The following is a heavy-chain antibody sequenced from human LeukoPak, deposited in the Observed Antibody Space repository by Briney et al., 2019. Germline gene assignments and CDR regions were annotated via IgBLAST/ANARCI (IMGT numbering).Heavy chain of an antibody. D-gene: IGHD6-13*01. CDR2: ISGNGGST. J-gene: IGHJ4*02. V-gene: IGHV3-23*01. Sequence: TGGTLRLSCAASGVTFSSYGMSWVRQAPGKGLEWVSAISGNGGSTYYADSVKGRFTISRDNSKNTLYLQMNSLRAEDTAVYYCTKDTAAGTNDYWGQGTLVTVSS. CDR3: TKDTAAGTNDY. CDR1: GVTFSSYG.